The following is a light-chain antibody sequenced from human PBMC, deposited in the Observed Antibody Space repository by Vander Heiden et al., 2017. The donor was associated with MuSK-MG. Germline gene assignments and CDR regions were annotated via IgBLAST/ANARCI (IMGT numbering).Light chain of an antibody. J-gene: IGLJ2*01. V-gene: IGLV1-47*02. CDR2: SST. Sequence: QSVLTQPPSVSGTPGQRVTISCSGSSSNIGSNHVYWYQQLPGTAPKLLVYSSTQRPSGVPDRFSGSKSGTSASLAISGLWSEDEAEYFCATWDDSLSGVIFGGGTKLTVL. CDR1: SSNIGSNH. CDR3: ATWDDSLSGVI.